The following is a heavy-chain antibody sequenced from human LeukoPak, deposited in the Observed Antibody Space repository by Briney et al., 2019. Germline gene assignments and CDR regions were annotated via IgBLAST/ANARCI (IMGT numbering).Heavy chain of an antibody. D-gene: IGHD3-10*01. CDR1: GGTFSSYA. CDR2: IIPIFGTA. CDR3: ARDRPKYYYGSGSYYNVPNDNWFDP. J-gene: IGHJ5*02. Sequence: ASVKVSCKASGGTFSSYAISWVRQAPGQGLEWMGGIIPIFGTANYAQKFQGRVTITADESTSTTYMELSSLRSEDTAVYYCARDRPKYYYGSGSYYNVPNDNWFDPWGQGTLVTVSS. V-gene: IGHV1-69*01.